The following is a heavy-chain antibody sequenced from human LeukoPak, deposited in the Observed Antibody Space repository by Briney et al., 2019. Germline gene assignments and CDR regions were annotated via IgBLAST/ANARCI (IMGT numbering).Heavy chain of an antibody. CDR1: GFNFSSYS. D-gene: IGHD2-15*01. CDR3: AKGPVVTFDI. V-gene: IGHV3-21*01. CDR2: ISRSSSYI. Sequence: GGSLRLSCAASGFNFSSYSMNWVRQALGKGLEWVSSISRSSSYIYYADSVKGRFTISRDNAKNSLYLQMNSLRAEDTAIYYCAKGPVVTFDIWGQGTMVTVSS. J-gene: IGHJ3*02.